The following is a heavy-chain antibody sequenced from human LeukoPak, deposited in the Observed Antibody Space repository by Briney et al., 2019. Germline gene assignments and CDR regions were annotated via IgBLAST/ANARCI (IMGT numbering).Heavy chain of an antibody. CDR2: TYYRSNWYN. D-gene: IGHD6-19*01. CDR3: AREIAVAGPFDY. Sequence: SQTLSLTCAISGDSVSSNSAGWNWIRQSPSRGLGWLGRTYYRSNWYNDYAESVKGRITINPDTSKNQFSLQLNSVTPEDTAVYYCAREIAVAGPFDYWGQGTLVTVSS. J-gene: IGHJ4*02. V-gene: IGHV6-1*01. CDR1: GDSVSSNSAG.